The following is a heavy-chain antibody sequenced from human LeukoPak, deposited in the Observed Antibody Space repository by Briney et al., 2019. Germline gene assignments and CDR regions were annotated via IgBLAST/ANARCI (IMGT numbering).Heavy chain of an antibody. D-gene: IGHD6-13*01. V-gene: IGHV3-53*01. CDR2: IYSGGST. Sequence: XSNYMSWVRQXPGXGLEWVSVIYSGGSTYYADSVKGRFTISRDNSKNTLYLQMNSLRAEDTAVYYCARADTAAAGTYYFDYWGQGTLVTVSS. CDR3: ARADTAAAGTYYFDY. CDR1: XSNY. J-gene: IGHJ4*02.